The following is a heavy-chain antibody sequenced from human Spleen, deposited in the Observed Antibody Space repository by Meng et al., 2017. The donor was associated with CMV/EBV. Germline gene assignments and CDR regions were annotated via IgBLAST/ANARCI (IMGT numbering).Heavy chain of an antibody. Sequence: GESLKISCAASVFTFSSYWMHWVRQAPGKGLVWVSRINSDGSSTSYADSVKGRFTISRDNAKNTLYLQMNSLRAEDTAVYYCARDGEQQPFDYWGQGTLVTVS. CDR3: ARDGEQQPFDY. CDR2: INSDGSST. J-gene: IGHJ4*02. CDR1: VFTFSSYW. V-gene: IGHV3-74*01. D-gene: IGHD6-13*01.